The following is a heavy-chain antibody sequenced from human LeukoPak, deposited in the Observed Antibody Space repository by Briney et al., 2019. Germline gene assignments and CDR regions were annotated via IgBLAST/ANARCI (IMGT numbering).Heavy chain of an antibody. Sequence: GGSLRLSCAASGFTFSSYSMNWVRQAPGKGLEWVSYISSSSSTIYYADSVKGRFTISRDNAKNSLYLQMNSLRAEDTAVYYCARGGYSSGWRGAFDIWGQGTMVTVSS. D-gene: IGHD6-19*01. CDR2: ISSSSSTI. CDR1: GFTFSSYS. J-gene: IGHJ3*02. CDR3: ARGGYSSGWRGAFDI. V-gene: IGHV3-48*01.